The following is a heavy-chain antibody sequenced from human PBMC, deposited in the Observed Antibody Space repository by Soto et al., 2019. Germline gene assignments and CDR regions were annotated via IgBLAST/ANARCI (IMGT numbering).Heavy chain of an antibody. Sequence: PSETLSLTCIVSGGSISDYYWIWIRQPPGKGLEWIGYTYYGWNTNYNPSLKSRVTISVDTSKNQFSLKLISVTAADTAVYYCARDREYYDSSGLYFDYWGQGTLVTVSS. CDR3: ARDREYYDSSGLYFDY. V-gene: IGHV4-59*01. J-gene: IGHJ4*02. CDR1: GGSISDYY. CDR2: TYYGWNT. D-gene: IGHD3-22*01.